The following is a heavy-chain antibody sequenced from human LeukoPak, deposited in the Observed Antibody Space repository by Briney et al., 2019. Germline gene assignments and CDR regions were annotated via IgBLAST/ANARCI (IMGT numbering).Heavy chain of an antibody. CDR3: ARDKAGATTGAFDI. V-gene: IGHV3-74*01. CDR1: GFTFSIYW. D-gene: IGHD1-26*01. Sequence: RSGGSLRLSCAASGFTFSIYWMHWVRQAPGKGLVWVSRINSDGSSTNYADSVKGRFTISRDNAKNTLYLQMNSLRAEDTAVYYCARDKAGATTGAFDIWGQGTMVTVSS. CDR2: INSDGSST. J-gene: IGHJ3*02.